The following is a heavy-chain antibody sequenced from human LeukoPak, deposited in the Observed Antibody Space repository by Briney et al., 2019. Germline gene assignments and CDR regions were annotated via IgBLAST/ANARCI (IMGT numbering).Heavy chain of an antibody. J-gene: IGHJ4*02. CDR1: GFTFRKYW. V-gene: IGHV3-7*03. CDR2: IAANGNDK. Sequence: GGSLRLSCAASGFTFRKYWMAWVRQAPGRGLEWVATIAANGNDKDYEDALQGRFTISRDNTRNSLSLRIDSLRAEDTAQYYCAREVFFQFDNWGQGALVTVSS. CDR3: AREVFFQFDN.